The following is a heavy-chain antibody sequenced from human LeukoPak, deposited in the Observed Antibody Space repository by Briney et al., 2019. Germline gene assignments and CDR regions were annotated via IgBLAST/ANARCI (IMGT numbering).Heavy chain of an antibody. Sequence: ASVKVSCKASGYTVTSSGISWGRQSPGQGREWMTWISPYNANTTYAQKVQGRVTVTTDTTTSTAYMELRSLRSDDTAVYSCARGGEDTYHDFWSGYYRGLGRTYNWFDPWGQGTLVTVSS. CDR1: GYTVTSSG. J-gene: IGHJ5*02. CDR2: ISPYNANT. CDR3: ARGGEDTYHDFWSGYYRGLGRTYNWFDP. V-gene: IGHV1-18*01. D-gene: IGHD3-3*01.